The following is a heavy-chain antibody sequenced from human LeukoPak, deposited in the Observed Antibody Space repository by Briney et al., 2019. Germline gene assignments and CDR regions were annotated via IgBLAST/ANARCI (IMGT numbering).Heavy chain of an antibody. CDR1: GYSFTSYW. CDR2: IYPGDSDT. D-gene: IGHD3-16*02. Sequence: GESLKISCKGSGYSFTSYWIGWVRQMPGKGLEWMGIIYPGDSDTRYSPSFQGQVTISADKSISTAYLQWSSLKASDTAMYYCARISDHLYDYVWGSYRYGYFDYWGQGTLATVSS. V-gene: IGHV5-51*01. J-gene: IGHJ4*02. CDR3: ARISDHLYDYVWGSYRYGYFDY.